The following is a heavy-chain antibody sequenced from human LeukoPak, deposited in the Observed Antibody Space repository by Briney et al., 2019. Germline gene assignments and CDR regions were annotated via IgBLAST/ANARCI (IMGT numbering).Heavy chain of an antibody. CDR2: IYYSGST. Sequence: SETLSLTCTVSGGSISSSSYYWGWIRQPPGKGLEWIGSIYYSGSTYYNPSLKSRVTFSVDTSKNQFSLKLNSVTAADTAVYYCVGFTTATFSFDYWGQGALVTVSS. CDR3: VGFTTATFSFDY. V-gene: IGHV4-39*07. CDR1: GGSISSSSYY. J-gene: IGHJ4*02. D-gene: IGHD4-17*01.